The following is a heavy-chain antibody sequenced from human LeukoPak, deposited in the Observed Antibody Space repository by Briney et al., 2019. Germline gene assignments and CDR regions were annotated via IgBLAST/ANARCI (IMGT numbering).Heavy chain of an antibody. V-gene: IGHV3-64D*09. Sequence: PGGSLRLSCSASGFTFSSYAMHWVRQAPGKGLEYVSAISINGGSTYYADSVKGRFTISRDNCKNTLYLQMSSLGAEDTAVYDCVKDMGGCSGGSCYGTFDYWGQGTLVTVSS. D-gene: IGHD2-15*01. CDR2: ISINGGST. CDR3: VKDMGGCSGGSCYGTFDY. J-gene: IGHJ4*02. CDR1: GFTFSSYA.